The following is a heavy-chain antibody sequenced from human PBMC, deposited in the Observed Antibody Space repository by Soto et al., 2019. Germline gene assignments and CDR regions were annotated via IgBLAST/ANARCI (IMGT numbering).Heavy chain of an antibody. CDR1: GFTFRSYG. CDR3: AKGGVGSTSNAFDI. J-gene: IGHJ3*02. Sequence: SLRLSCAASGFTFRSYGMHWVRQAPGKVLEWVAVISYDGSNKHYADSVKGRFTISRDNSKNTLYLQMNSLRAEDTAVYYCAKGGVGSTSNAFDIWGQGTMVTVSS. V-gene: IGHV3-30*18. CDR2: ISYDGSNK. D-gene: IGHD1-26*01.